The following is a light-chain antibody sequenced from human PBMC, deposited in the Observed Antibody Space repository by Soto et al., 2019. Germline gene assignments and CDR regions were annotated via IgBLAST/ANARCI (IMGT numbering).Light chain of an antibody. J-gene: IGLJ2*01. V-gene: IGLV1-40*01. CDR1: SSNIGAGYD. CDR2: GNS. CDR3: QSYDSSLSGHVV. Sequence: QSVLTQPPSVSGAPGQRVPISCTGSSSNIGAGYDVHWYQQLPGTAPKLLIYGNSNRPSGVPDRFSGSKSGTSASLAITGLQAEDEADYYCQSYDSSLSGHVVFGGGTKLTVL.